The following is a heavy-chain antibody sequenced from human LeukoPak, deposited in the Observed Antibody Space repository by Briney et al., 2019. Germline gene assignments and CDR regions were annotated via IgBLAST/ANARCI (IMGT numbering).Heavy chain of an antibody. CDR1: GGTFSSYA. CDR3: ARQGGDSSGHPAPWWY. V-gene: IGHV1-69*13. CDR2: IIPIFGTA. D-gene: IGHD3-22*01. J-gene: IGHJ4*02. Sequence: ASVKVSCKASGGTFSSYAISWVRQAPGQGLEWMGGIIPIFGTANYAQKFQGRVTITADESTSTAYMELSSLRSEDTAVYYCARQGGDSSGHPAPWWYWGQGTLVTVSS.